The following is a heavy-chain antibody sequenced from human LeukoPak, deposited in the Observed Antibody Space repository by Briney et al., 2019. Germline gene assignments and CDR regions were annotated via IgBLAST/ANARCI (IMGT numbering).Heavy chain of an antibody. J-gene: IGHJ3*02. CDR2: IYYSGSA. CDR1: GGSTSGHY. D-gene: IGHD4-17*01. V-gene: IGHV4-59*08. Sequence: SETLSLTCTVSGGSTSGHYWSWSRQPPGKGLKWIGYIYYSGSANYNPSLKSRVTISVDTSKNQFSLRLSSVTAADTAVYYCARGTLTTSMKAFDIWGQGTMVTVSS. CDR3: ARGTLTTSMKAFDI.